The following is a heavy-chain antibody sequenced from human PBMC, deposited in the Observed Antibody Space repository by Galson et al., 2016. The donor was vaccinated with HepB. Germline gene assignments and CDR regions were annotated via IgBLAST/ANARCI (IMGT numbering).Heavy chain of an antibody. CDR3: ARRMRWDYYGRCAVPAVFGV. D-gene: IGHD3-10*02. CDR2: IDWDGDK. CDR1: GFSLSTSGMC. Sequence: PALVTPTQTLTLTCTFSGFSLSTSGMCVSWIRQPPGKALEWLGIIDWDGDKNYNTNLKARLPISKDTSKNQVVLTMTNMDPLDTATYYCARRMRWDYYGRCAVPAVFGVWGQGTTVSVSS. V-gene: IGHV2-70*01. J-gene: IGHJ3*01.